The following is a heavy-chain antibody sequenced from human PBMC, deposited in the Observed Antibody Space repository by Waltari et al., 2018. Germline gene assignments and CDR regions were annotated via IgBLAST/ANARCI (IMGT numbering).Heavy chain of an antibody. D-gene: IGHD3-22*01. CDR3: ARYASGDYYDSTGYYY. V-gene: IGHV3-23*01. CDR1: GFSFSSHA. Sequence: EGQLLESGGGLAQIGGSLSLSCSASGFSFSSHALTWVRQVPGKGLEWVAVISKSGLTTFYADSVRGRFTISRDNSKNTLYLQLNSLRAEDTATYYCARYASGDYYDSTGYYYWGQGTLLSVSS. J-gene: IGHJ4*01. CDR2: ISKSGLTT.